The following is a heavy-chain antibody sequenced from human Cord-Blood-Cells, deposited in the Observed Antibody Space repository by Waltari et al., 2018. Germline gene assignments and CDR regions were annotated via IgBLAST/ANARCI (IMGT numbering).Heavy chain of an antibody. CDR3: ARERGPRYFDL. CDR1: GFTLSSNY. D-gene: IGHD3-10*01. CDR2: IYSGGST. Sequence: EVQLVESGGGLVQPGGSLRLSLAASGFTLSSNYIRWVRQAPGKGLEWVSVIYSGGSTYYADSVKGRFTISRHNSKNTLYLQMNSLRAEDTAVYYCARERGPRYFDLWGRGTLVTVSS. V-gene: IGHV3-53*04. J-gene: IGHJ2*01.